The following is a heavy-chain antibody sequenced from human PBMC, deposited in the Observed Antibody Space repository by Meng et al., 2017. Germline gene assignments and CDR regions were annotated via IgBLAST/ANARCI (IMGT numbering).Heavy chain of an antibody. CDR3: ATGAAAADH. V-gene: IGHV3-15*01. Sequence: EVQLVESGGGLVKPGGSLRLCWVASGLRFTDAWMSWVRQAPGKGLEWVGRIKRNRDGGTIDYAARVKGRFTISRDESKNTLYLQMDSLITEDTAVYFCATGAAAADHWGQGTLVTVSS. J-gene: IGHJ4*02. D-gene: IGHD6-13*01. CDR2: IKRNRDGGTI. CDR1: GLRFTDAW.